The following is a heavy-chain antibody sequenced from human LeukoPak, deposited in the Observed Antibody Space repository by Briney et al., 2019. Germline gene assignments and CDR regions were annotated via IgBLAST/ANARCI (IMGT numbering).Heavy chain of an antibody. V-gene: IGHV4-59*01. CDR2: IYYSRST. D-gene: IGHD3-16*01. Sequence: SGTLCLTCAVSGGSISSYYWSWIRQPPGKGLEWIWYIYYSRSTNYNPSPMSRVTTSSETTNKQLSLKLSSVTAAETAVVYFAGGAAHTYYFDLWGQGTLLSVST. J-gene: IGHJ4*02. CDR1: GGSISSYY. CDR3: AGGAAHTYYFDL.